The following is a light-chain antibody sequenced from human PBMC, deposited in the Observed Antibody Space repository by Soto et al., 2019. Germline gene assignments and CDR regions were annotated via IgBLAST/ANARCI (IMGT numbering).Light chain of an antibody. CDR2: SNT. Sequence: QAVVPQPPSASGTPGQWGTLSCSGSSSDIGSNTVHWYQQLPGTAPELLTYSNTQRPSGVPDRFSGSKSGTSASLAISGLQSEDEADYYCAAWDDSLNGQVFGTGTKLAVL. CDR1: SSDIGSNT. J-gene: IGLJ1*01. V-gene: IGLV1-44*01. CDR3: AAWDDSLNGQV.